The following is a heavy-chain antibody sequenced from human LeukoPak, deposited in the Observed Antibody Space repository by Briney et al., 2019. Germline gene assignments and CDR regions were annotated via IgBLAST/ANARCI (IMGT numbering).Heavy chain of an antibody. CDR3: ATRGYSYGSVDY. V-gene: IGHV4-34*01. CDR2: INHSGST. J-gene: IGHJ4*02. D-gene: IGHD5-18*01. Sequence: SETLSLTCAVYGGSFSGYYWSWLRQPPGKGLEWIGEINHSGSTNYNPSLKSRVTISVDTSKNQFSLKLSSVTAADTAVYYCATRGYSYGSVDYWGQGTLVTVSS. CDR1: GGSFSGYY.